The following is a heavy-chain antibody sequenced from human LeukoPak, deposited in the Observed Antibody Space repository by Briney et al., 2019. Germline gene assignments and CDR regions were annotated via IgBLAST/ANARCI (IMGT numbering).Heavy chain of an antibody. D-gene: IGHD3-22*01. Sequence: GGSLRLSCAASGFTVDSNYLSWVRQAPGKGLEWVSTIYTGGNTYYAASVKGRFTISRDNAKNTLYLQMNGLRAEDTAVYYCSRSAYYDGSGNYYDYWGQGTLVTVSS. J-gene: IGHJ4*02. CDR2: IYTGGNT. CDR1: GFTVDSNY. CDR3: SRSAYYDGSGNYYDY. V-gene: IGHV3-53*01.